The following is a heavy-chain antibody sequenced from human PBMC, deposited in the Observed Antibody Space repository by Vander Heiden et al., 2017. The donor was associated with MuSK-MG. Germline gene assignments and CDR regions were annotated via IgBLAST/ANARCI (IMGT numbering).Heavy chain of an antibody. Sequence: QLAQSGPGLVKPSQTLSLTCAIPGDSVSRTSAAWNWIRQSPSRGLEWLGRTYYRSKWFNDYAVSVKSRIIIKPDTSKNQFSLRLNSVTPEDTAVYYCARDQGLELDFWGQGTLVTVSS. J-gene: IGHJ4*02. CDR2: TYYRSKWFN. CDR1: GDSVSRTSAA. D-gene: IGHD1-7*01. V-gene: IGHV6-1*01. CDR3: ARDQGLELDF.